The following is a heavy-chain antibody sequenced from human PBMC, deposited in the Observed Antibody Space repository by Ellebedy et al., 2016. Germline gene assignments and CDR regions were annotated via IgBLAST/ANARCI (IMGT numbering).Heavy chain of an antibody. Sequence: SETLSLTXAVSGGSISSGGYYWGWIRQPPGKGLEWIGSIYYSGSTYYNPSLKSRVTISVDTSKNQFSLKLSSVTAADTAVYYCAREFYKAAAGTASDYWGQGTLVTVSS. D-gene: IGHD6-13*01. V-gene: IGHV4-39*07. CDR3: AREFYKAAAGTASDY. CDR1: GGSISSGGYY. CDR2: IYYSGST. J-gene: IGHJ4*02.